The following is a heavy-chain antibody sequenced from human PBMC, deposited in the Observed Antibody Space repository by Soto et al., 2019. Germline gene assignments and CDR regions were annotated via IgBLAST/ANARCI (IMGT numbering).Heavy chain of an antibody. CDR2: FDLENGET. CDR3: AIEARCSNQLDH. Sequence: ASVKVSCKVSGYTLTELSIHWVRQAPGEGLEWMGGFDLENGETIYAQRFQGRVTMTEESSADTPYMELSSLRSEDTAVYYCAIEARCSNQLDHWGQGTMLTASS. CDR1: GYTLTELS. D-gene: IGHD2-2*01. V-gene: IGHV1-24*01. J-gene: IGHJ4*02.